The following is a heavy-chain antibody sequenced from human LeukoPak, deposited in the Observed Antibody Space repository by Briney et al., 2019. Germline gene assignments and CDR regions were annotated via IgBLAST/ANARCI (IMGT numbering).Heavy chain of an antibody. Sequence: SSETLSLTSAVDGGSFSGYYWSWIRQPPGKGLEWMWEINHSGSTNYNPSLKSRVTMSVDTSNNQFSLKLSSVTAADTAVYYCARDHSTYAGWFDPWGQGTLVTVSS. CDR3: ARDHSTYAGWFDP. J-gene: IGHJ5*02. V-gene: IGHV4-34*01. CDR1: GGSFSGYY. CDR2: INHSGST. D-gene: IGHD2-8*01.